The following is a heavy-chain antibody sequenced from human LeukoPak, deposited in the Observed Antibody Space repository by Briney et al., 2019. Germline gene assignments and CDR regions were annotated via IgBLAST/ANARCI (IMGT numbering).Heavy chain of an antibody. CDR1: GFTFSSYA. V-gene: IGHV3-23*01. CDR2: LSGSGGST. Sequence: GGSLRLSCAASGFTFSSYAMSWVRQAPGKGLEWVSALSGSGGSTYYADSVKGRFTISRDNSKNTLYLQMNSLRAEDTAVYYCARELRIIVLRFLEWTPLDYWGQGTLVTVSS. D-gene: IGHD3-3*01. CDR3: ARELRIIVLRFLEWTPLDY. J-gene: IGHJ4*02.